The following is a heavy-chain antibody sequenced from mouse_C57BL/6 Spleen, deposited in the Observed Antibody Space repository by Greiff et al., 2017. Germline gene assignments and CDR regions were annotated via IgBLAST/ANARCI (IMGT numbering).Heavy chain of an antibody. Sequence: VQLQESGPELVKPGASVKISCKASGYAFSSSWMNWVKQRPGKGLEWIGRIYPGDGDTNYNGKFKGKATLTADKSSSTAYMQLSSLTSEDSAVYFCARFPSYYSNYDYAMDYWGQGTSVTVSS. V-gene: IGHV1-82*01. J-gene: IGHJ4*01. D-gene: IGHD2-5*01. CDR3: ARFPSYYSNYDYAMDY. CDR1: GYAFSSSW. CDR2: IYPGDGDT.